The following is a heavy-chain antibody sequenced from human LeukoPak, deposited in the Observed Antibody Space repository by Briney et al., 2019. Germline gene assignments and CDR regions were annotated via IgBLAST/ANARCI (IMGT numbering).Heavy chain of an antibody. D-gene: IGHD3-22*01. Sequence: KPSETLSLTCTVSGGSISSSSYYWGWIRQPPGKGLEWIGSIYYSGSTYYNASLNSLVTISVDTSKNQFSLKLSSVNAADTAVYYCARLYYYDSSGYYARLGSNYFDYWGQGTLVTVSS. CDR3: ARLYYYDSSGYYARLGSNYFDY. CDR1: GGSISSSSYY. J-gene: IGHJ4*02. V-gene: IGHV4-39*07. CDR2: IYYSGST.